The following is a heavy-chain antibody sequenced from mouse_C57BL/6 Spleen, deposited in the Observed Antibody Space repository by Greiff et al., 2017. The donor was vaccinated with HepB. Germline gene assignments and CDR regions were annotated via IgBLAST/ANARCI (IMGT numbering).Heavy chain of an antibody. J-gene: IGHJ2*01. Sequence: EVKLMESGGDLVKPGGSLKLSCAASGFTFSSYGMSWVRQTPDKRLEWVATISSGGSYTYYPDSVKGRFTISRDNAKNTLYLQMSSLKSEDTAMYYCARLYYDYDGTLYYFDYWGQGTTLTVSS. V-gene: IGHV5-6*01. CDR2: ISSGGSYT. CDR1: GFTFSSYG. D-gene: IGHD2-4*01. CDR3: ARLYYDYDGTLYYFDY.